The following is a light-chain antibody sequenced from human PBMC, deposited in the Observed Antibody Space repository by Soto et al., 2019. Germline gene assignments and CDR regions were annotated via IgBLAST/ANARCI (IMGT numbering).Light chain of an antibody. V-gene: IGKV1-17*03. CDR2: DAS. Sequence: IQMTQSPSAMCAFVLDIFTITSRASQGISNYLVWFQQKPGKVPKRLIYDASSLQTGVPSRFSGSGSGTEFTLTISSLQPEDFATYYCLQHKSYPITFGQGTRLEIK. CDR1: QGISNY. CDR3: LQHKSYPIT. J-gene: IGKJ5*01.